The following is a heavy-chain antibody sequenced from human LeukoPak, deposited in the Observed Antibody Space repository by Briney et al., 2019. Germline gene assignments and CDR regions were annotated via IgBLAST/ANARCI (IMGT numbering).Heavy chain of an antibody. V-gene: IGHV4-59*01. D-gene: IGHD1-26*01. CDR1: GGSISIYY. J-gene: IGHJ5*02. Sequence: SETLSLTCTVSGGSISIYYWSWIRQPPGKGLEWIGYIYYSGSTNYNPSLKSRVTISVDTSKNQFSLKLSSVTAADTAVYYCARATRIGRVFWFDPWGQGTLVTVSS. CDR2: IYYSGST. CDR3: ARATRIGRVFWFDP.